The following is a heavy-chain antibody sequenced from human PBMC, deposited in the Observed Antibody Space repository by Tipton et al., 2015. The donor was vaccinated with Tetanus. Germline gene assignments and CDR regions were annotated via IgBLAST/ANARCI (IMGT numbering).Heavy chain of an antibody. D-gene: IGHD2-2*01. V-gene: IGHV4-34*01. CDR2: INHSGST. Sequence: TLSLTCAVYGGSFSGYYWSWIRQPPGKGLEWIGEINHSGSTNYNPSLKSRVTISVDTSKNQFSLKLSSVTAADTAVYYCARGLLVVVPAARGRYNGFAPWGQGTLVTVSS. CDR3: ARGLLVVVPAARGRYNGFAP. J-gene: IGHJ5*02. CDR1: GGSFSGYY.